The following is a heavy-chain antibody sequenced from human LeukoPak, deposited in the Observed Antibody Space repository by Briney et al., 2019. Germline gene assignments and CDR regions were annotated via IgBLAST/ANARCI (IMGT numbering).Heavy chain of an antibody. D-gene: IGHD2-15*01. CDR3: ARVDCSGGSCLNDD. CDR2: INPNSGGT. J-gene: IGHJ4*02. Sequence: ASVKVSCKASGYTFTGYYMHWVRQAPGQGLEWMGWINPNSGGTNYAQKFQGRVTMTRDTSISTAYMELSRLRSDDTAVYYCARVDCSGGSCLNDDWGQGTLVTVSS. CDR1: GYTFTGYY. V-gene: IGHV1-2*02.